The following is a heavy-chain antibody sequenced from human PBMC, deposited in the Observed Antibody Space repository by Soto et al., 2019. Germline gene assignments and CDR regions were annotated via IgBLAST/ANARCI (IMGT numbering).Heavy chain of an antibody. D-gene: IGHD6-19*01. CDR3: TREQSDDNYFDP. Sequence: SETLSLTCTVSGAALSSGGYFYTWVRQPPGKGLEWLGYIYYSGGTNYSPSLKSRVTISLDKSKSQFSLRLISVTAADTAVYYCTREQSDDNYFDPWGQRTLVTVSS. CDR2: IYYSGGT. J-gene: IGHJ5*02. V-gene: IGHV4-61*08. CDR1: GAALSSGGYF.